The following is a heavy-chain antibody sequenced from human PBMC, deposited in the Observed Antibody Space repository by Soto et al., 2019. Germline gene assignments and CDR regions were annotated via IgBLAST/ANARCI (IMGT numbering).Heavy chain of an antibody. V-gene: IGHV3-23*01. J-gene: IGHJ6*02. Sequence: EVQLLESGGGLVHPGGSLRLSCVASGFKFSSYALTWVRQAPGKGLEWVSVISVSGANTYYADSVKGRFTISRGNSKNTLYLQMNSLRAEDTAIYYCGKASTYPLDGVDVWGQGTTVTVSS. CDR1: GFKFSSYA. CDR3: GKASTYPLDGVDV. D-gene: IGHD3-16*01. CDR2: ISVSGANT.